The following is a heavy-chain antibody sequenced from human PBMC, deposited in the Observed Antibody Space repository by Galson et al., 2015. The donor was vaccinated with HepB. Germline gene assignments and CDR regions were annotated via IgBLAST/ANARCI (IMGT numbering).Heavy chain of an antibody. CDR3: ARGIDPQWSWYFDL. CDR1: GFMFIDYY. CDR2: ISTSSSDT. J-gene: IGHJ2*01. D-gene: IGHD2-15*01. V-gene: IGHV3-11*06. Sequence: SLRLSCAASGFMFIDYYMSWIRQAPGKGLEWVSYISTSSSDTEYADSVKGRFTISRDNAKDSLYLQMNSLRAEDTAVYYCARGIDPQWSWYFDLWGRGTLVTVSS.